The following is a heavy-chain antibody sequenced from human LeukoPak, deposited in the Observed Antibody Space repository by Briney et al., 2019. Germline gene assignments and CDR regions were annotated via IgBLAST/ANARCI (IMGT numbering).Heavy chain of an antibody. CDR1: GFTFSNAW. CDR2: IKAKTNGGTA. V-gene: IGHV3-15*01. CDR3: ARGALRATINEFDY. D-gene: IGHD5-24*01. Sequence: GGSLRLSCAASGFTFSNAWMSWVRRAPGKGLEWVGRIKAKTNGGTADYTPPVKGRFTISRDDSKNTLYLQMNSLRAEDTAVYYCARGALRATINEFDYWGQGTLVTVSS. J-gene: IGHJ4*02.